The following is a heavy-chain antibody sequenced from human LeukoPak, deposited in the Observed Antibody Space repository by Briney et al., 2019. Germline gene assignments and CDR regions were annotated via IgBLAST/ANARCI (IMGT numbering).Heavy chain of an antibody. CDR1: GGTFLSHI. V-gene: IGHV1-69*08. Sequence: ASVKVSCKTSGGTFLSHIFSWVRQAPGHGLEWIGKITPVIETAKYAQTFQGRVSIYTDKDTTTVYMDLSGLRPDDTADYYCARVNLRGSNYNWFDPWGQGTRVIVSS. CDR2: ITPVIETA. D-gene: IGHD3-10*01. CDR3: ARVNLRGSNYNWFDP. J-gene: IGHJ5*02.